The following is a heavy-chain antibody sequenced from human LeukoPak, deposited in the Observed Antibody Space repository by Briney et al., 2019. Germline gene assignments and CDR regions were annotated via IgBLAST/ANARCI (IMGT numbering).Heavy chain of an antibody. Sequence: PGGSLRLSCAASGFTFSNAWMSWVRQAPGKGLEWVGRIKSKTDGGTTDYAAPVKGRFTISRDDSKNTLYLQMNSLKTEDTAVYYCTSPLGYCSGGSCYSPLHAFDIWGQGTMVTVSS. CDR2: IKSKTDGGTT. J-gene: IGHJ3*02. CDR3: TSPLGYCSGGSCYSPLHAFDI. D-gene: IGHD2-15*01. V-gene: IGHV3-15*01. CDR1: GFTFSNAW.